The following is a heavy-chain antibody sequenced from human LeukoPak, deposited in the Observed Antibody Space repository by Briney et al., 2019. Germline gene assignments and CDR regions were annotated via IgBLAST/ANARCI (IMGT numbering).Heavy chain of an antibody. CDR1: GYTFTSYG. V-gene: IGHV1-18*01. D-gene: IGHD2-2*02. CDR3: ARGDSIGYCSSTSCYTAWFDP. Sequence: ASVKVSCKASGYTFTSYGISWVRQAPGQGLEWMGWISAYNGNTNYAQKLQGRVTMTTDTSTSTAYMELRSLRSDDTAVYYCARGDSIGYCSSTSCYTAWFDPWGQGTLVAVSS. CDR2: ISAYNGNT. J-gene: IGHJ5*02.